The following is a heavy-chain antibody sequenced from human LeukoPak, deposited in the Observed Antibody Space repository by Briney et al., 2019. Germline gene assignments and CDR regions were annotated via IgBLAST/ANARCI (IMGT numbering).Heavy chain of an antibody. J-gene: IGHJ3*02. V-gene: IGHV3-48*01. Sequence: GGSLRLSCAASGFTFSSYSMNWVRQAPGKGLEWVSYISSSSSTIYYADSVKGRFTISRDNAKNSLYLQMNSLRAEDTAVYYCASPGVAPRDAFDIWGQGTMVTVSS. CDR1: GFTFSSYS. CDR3: ASPGVAPRDAFDI. D-gene: IGHD3-10*01. CDR2: ISSSSSTI.